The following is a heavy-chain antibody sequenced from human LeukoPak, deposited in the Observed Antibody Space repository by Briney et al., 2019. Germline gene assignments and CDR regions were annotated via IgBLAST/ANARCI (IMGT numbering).Heavy chain of an antibody. V-gene: IGHV1-46*01. CDR3: ARGMGGYCGGDCYSANWFDP. D-gene: IGHD2-21*02. CDR2: INPNGGGR. J-gene: IGHJ5*02. Sequence: SVKVSCKASGCTFTRYYMHWVRQAPGQGLEWMGIINPNGGGRSYAQKYQGRVTMTRHRSTSTVYMELSSLRPDDTAVYYCARGMGGYCGGDCYSANWFDPWGQGTLVTVSS. CDR1: GCTFTRYY.